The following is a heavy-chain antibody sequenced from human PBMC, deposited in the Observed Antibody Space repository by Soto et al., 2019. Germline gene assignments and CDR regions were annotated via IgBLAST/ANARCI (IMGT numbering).Heavy chain of an antibody. D-gene: IGHD2-15*01. CDR3: VGTIGYCSGGSCYKFDP. CDR1: GGTFSSYT. Sequence: QVQLVQSGAEVKKPGSSVKVSCKASGGTFSSYTISWVRQAPGQGLEWMGRIIPILGIANYAQKFQGRVTITADKSTSTAYMELSSLRSEDTAVYYCVGTIGYCSGGSCYKFDPCGQGTLVTVSS. CDR2: IIPILGIA. V-gene: IGHV1-69*02. J-gene: IGHJ5*02.